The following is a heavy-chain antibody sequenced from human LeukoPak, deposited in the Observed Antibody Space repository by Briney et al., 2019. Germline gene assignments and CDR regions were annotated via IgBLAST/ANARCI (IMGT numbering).Heavy chain of an antibody. D-gene: IGHD5-18*01. V-gene: IGHV4-39*07. CDR1: GDSISSNSDY. CDR3: ARDWMVDTAMVPGTFDY. CDR2: IYYSGST. J-gene: IGHJ4*02. Sequence: SETLSLTCSVSGDSISSNSDYWGWIRQPPGKGLEWIGSIYYSGSTYYNPSLKSRVTISVDTSKNQFSLKLSSVTAADTAVYYCARDWMVDTAMVPGTFDYWGQGTLVTVSS.